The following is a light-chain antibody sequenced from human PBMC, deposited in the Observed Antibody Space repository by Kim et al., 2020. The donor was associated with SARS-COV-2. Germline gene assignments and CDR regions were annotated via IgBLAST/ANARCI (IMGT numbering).Light chain of an antibody. V-gene: IGLV1-44*01. J-gene: IGLJ3*02. CDR1: RSNIGSNP. CDR2: NDN. CDR3: AAWDYSLNGWV. Sequence: QAVVTQPPSASGTPGQRVTVSCSGSRSNIGSNPVNWFQHVPGAAPKLFIYNDNQRPSGVPDRVSASKSGTSASLAIGGLQSEDEAHYYCAAWDYSLNGWVFGGGTQLTVL.